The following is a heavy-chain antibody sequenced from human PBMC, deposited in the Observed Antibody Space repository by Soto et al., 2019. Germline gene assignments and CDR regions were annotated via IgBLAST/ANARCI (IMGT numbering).Heavy chain of an antibody. CDR3: AKDLGPPVGTMVRANDYYYYGMDV. Sequence: GGSLRLSCAASGFTFSSYGMHWVRQAPGKGLEWVAVISYDGSNKYYADSVKGRFTISRDNSKNTLYLQMNSLRAEDTAVYYCAKDLGPPVGTMVRANDYYYYGMDVWGQGTTVTVSS. J-gene: IGHJ6*02. CDR2: ISYDGSNK. V-gene: IGHV3-30*18. D-gene: IGHD3-10*01. CDR1: GFTFSSYG.